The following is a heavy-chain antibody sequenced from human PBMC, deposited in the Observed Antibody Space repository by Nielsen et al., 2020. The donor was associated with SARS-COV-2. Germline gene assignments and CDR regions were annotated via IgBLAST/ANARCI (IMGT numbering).Heavy chain of an antibody. Sequence: GESLKISCAASGFTFSPYGMHWVRQAPGTGLGWVAFTSYDERNKYYVDSVKGRFTISRDDSKNTLFLQMDGLRVEDTAMYYCAKDSDRWVQFVGDAFDLWGQGTMVTVSS. D-gene: IGHD5-24*01. CDR2: TSYDERNK. J-gene: IGHJ3*01. CDR3: AKDSDRWVQFVGDAFDL. V-gene: IGHV3-30*18. CDR1: GFTFSPYG.